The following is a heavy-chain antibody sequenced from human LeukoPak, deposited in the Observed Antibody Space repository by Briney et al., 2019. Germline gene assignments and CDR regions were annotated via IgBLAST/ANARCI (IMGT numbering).Heavy chain of an antibody. D-gene: IGHD1-1*01. V-gene: IGHV4-59*11. CDR3: ARLTRRSGNYFDY. Sequence: SETLSLTCAVYGGSFSGHYWSWIRQPPGKGLEWIGYIYYGGNTNYNPSLQSRVTISVDTSKSQFSLKLSSVTAADTAVYYCARLTRRSGNYFDYWGQGTLVTVSS. CDR2: IYYGGNT. CDR1: GGSFSGHY. J-gene: IGHJ4*02.